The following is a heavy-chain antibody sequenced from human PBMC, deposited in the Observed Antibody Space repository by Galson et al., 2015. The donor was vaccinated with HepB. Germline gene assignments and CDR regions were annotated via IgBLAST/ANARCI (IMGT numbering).Heavy chain of an antibody. CDR2: ISYDGSNK. CDR1: RFTFSSYA. J-gene: IGHJ6*02. CDR3: ARAPQLRWFHYYYYGMDV. V-gene: IGHV3-30-3*01. D-gene: IGHD4-23*01. Sequence: SLRLSCAASRFTFSSYAMHWVRQAPGKGLEWVAVISYDGSNKYYADSVKGRFTISRDNSKNTLYLQMNSLRAEDTAVYYCARAPQLRWFHYYYYGMDVWGQGTTVTVSS.